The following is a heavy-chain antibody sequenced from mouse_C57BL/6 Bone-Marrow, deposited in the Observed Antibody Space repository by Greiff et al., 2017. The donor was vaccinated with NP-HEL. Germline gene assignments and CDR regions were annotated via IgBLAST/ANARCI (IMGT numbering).Heavy chain of an antibody. CDR1: GFSLTSYG. Sequence: VQLQESGPGLVQPSQSLSITCTVSGFSLTSYGVHWVRQSPGQGLEWLGVIWSGGSSDYNAAFISRLSINKDNSKSQVFFKRNRLQADDTAIYYCARRGYGNRAWFAYWGQGTLVTVSA. D-gene: IGHD2-1*01. CDR3: ARRGYGNRAWFAY. J-gene: IGHJ3*01. CDR2: IWSGGSS. V-gene: IGHV2-2*01.